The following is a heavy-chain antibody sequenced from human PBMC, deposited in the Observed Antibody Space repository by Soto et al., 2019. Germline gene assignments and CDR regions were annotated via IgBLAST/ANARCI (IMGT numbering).Heavy chain of an antibody. CDR2: ISAYNGNT. CDR1: GYTFTSYG. Sequence: QVQLVQSGAEVKKPGASVKVSCKASGYTFTSYGISWVRQAPGQGLEWMGWISAYNGNTNYAQKLQGRVTMTTDTSTSTAYMEQSIMRSADTAGYYCARDAAVGLFDYWGQGTLVTVSS. CDR3: ARDAAVGLFDY. J-gene: IGHJ4*02. V-gene: IGHV1-18*01. D-gene: IGHD1-26*01.